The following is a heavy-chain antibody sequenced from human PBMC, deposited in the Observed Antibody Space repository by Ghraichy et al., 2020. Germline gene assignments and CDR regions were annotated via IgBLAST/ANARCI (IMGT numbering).Heavy chain of an antibody. CDR1: GFTFSSYA. D-gene: IGHD3-10*01. V-gene: IGHV3-23*01. Sequence: GGSLRLSCAASGFTFSSYAMSWVRQAPGKGLEWVSAISGSGGSTYYADSVKGRFTISRDNSKNTLYLQMNSLRAEDTAVYYCAKVRMVQGPSYYYYGMDVWGQGTTVTVSS. CDR3: AKVRMVQGPSYYYYGMDV. CDR2: ISGSGGST. J-gene: IGHJ6*02.